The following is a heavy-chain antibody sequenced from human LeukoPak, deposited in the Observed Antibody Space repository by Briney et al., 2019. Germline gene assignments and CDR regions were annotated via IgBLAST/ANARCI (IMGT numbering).Heavy chain of an antibody. CDR3: ARSGWFGEASML. CDR2: IYSSGST. D-gene: IGHD3-10*01. J-gene: IGHJ4*02. V-gene: IGHV4-4*08. CDR1: GGSISNYY. Sequence: SETLSLTCTVSGGSISNYYWSWIRQPPGKGLEWIGYIYSSGSTYYNPSLKSRVTISVDTSKNQFSLKLSSVTAADTAVYYCARSGWFGEASMLWGQGTLVTVSS.